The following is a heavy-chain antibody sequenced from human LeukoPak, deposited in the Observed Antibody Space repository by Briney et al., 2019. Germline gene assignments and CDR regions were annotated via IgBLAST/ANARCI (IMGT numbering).Heavy chain of an antibody. D-gene: IGHD7-27*01. Sequence: ASVKVSCKASGYTFADNHMYWIRQAPGQGLECMGWISPNSGVTNYAQKFQGRITMTGDTSISTGYMELSSLRSVDTAVYYCARELGRNAFDVWGQGTMVTVSS. V-gene: IGHV1-2*02. CDR1: GYTFADNH. J-gene: IGHJ3*01. CDR2: ISPNSGVT. CDR3: ARELGRNAFDV.